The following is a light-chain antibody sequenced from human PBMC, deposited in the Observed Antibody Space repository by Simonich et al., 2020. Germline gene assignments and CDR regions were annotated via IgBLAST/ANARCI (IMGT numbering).Light chain of an antibody. CDR1: QCVSYSSNNKNY. CDR2: WAS. Sequence: DIVMTQSPDSLAVSLGERATINCKSSQCVSYSSNNKNYLAWYQQKPGQPPKLLIYWASTRESGVPDRFSGSGSGTDFTLTISSLQAEDGAVYYCQQYYSTPYTFGQGTKLEIK. CDR3: QQYYSTPYT. V-gene: IGKV4-1*01. J-gene: IGKJ2*01.